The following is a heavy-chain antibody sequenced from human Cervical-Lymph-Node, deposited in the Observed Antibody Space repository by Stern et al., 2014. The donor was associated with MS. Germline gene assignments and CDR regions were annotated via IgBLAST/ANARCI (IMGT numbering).Heavy chain of an antibody. CDR3: AREISSLALDV. Sequence: QVQLVQSGAEVKKPGCSVKVSCKASGGDFDTFAISWVRQAPGQGLEWMGGIVPVLGTVEYAQKFQGRVTITAEMSTSTSYIKVSNLRSEDTAVYYCAREISSLALDVWGQGTTVTVS. D-gene: IGHD3-10*01. V-gene: IGHV1-69*06. CDR1: GGDFDTFA. CDR2: IVPVLGTV. J-gene: IGHJ6*02.